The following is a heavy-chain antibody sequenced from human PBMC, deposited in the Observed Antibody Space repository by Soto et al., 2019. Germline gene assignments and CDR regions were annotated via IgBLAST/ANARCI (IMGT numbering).Heavy chain of an antibody. D-gene: IGHD3-16*01. V-gene: IGHV5-51*01. CDR1: GYDFGNYW. J-gene: IGHJ4*02. Sequence: PGESLKISCKGSGYDFGNYWIGWVRQMPGKGLEWMGIIYPGDSEIRYRPSFQGQVTISADKSISTAYLQWSSLKASDTALYFCSRMQYSYGQLDYFDYWGQGTQVTVSS. CDR2: IYPGDSEI. CDR3: SRMQYSYGQLDYFDY.